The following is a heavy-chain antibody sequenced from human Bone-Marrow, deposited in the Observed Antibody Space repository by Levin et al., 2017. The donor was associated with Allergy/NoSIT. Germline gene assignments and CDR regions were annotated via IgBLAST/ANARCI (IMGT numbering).Heavy chain of an antibody. Sequence: ASVKVSCKASGYTFTGYYMHWVRQAPGQGLEWMGWINPNSGGTHYAQKFQGRVTMTRDTSISTAYMELSRLRSDDTAVYYCARDETVRGVIIYYMDVWGKGNKVTV. CDR1: GYTFTGYY. D-gene: IGHD3-10*01. CDR2: INPNSGGT. J-gene: IGHJ6*03. V-gene: IGHV1-2*02. CDR3: ARDETVRGVIIYYMDV.